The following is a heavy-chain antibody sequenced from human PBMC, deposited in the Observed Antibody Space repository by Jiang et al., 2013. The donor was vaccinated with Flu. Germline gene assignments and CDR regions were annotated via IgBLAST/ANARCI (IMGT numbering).Heavy chain of an antibody. Sequence: KKPGESLRISCKGSGYSFTSYWISWVRQMPGKGLEWMGRIDPSDSYTNYSPSFQGHVTISADKSISTAYLQWSSLKASDTAMYYCAREGYCSSTSCYKLRAFDYWGQGTLVTVSS. V-gene: IGHV5-10-1*01. D-gene: IGHD2-2*02. J-gene: IGHJ4*02. CDR2: IDPSDSYT. CDR3: AREGYCSSTSCYKLRAFDY. CDR1: GYSFTSYW.